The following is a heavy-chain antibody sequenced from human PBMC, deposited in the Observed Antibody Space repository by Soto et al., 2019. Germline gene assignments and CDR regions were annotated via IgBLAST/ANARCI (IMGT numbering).Heavy chain of an antibody. D-gene: IGHD1-20*01. J-gene: IGHJ6*02. V-gene: IGHV3-23*01. CDR2: INKDGGTT. CDR1: GFTFSDYF. CDR3: AKDFHWYGMDV. Sequence: EVQLLESGGGLVQPGESLRLSCAASGFTFSDYFMNWVRQAPGKGLEWVSDINKDGGTTQNADSVRGRFTISRDNSRNTLYLQMNSLRAEDTALYYCAKDFHWYGMDVWGQGPTVTVS.